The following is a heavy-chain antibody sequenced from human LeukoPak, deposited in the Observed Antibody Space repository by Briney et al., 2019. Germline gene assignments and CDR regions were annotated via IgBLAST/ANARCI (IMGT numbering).Heavy chain of an antibody. V-gene: IGHV3-30*18. Sequence: PGGSLRLSCTASGFTFSSYGMHWVRQAPGKGLEWVAVISYDGSNKYYADSVKGRLPISRENSKTTLYLQMNSLRAEDTAVYYCAKLVAGTNIDYWGQGTLVTVSS. D-gene: IGHD6-19*01. J-gene: IGHJ4*02. CDR2: ISYDGSNK. CDR1: GFTFSSYG. CDR3: AKLVAGTNIDY.